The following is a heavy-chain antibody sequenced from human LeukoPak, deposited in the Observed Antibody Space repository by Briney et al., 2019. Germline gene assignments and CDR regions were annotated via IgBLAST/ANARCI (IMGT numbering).Heavy chain of an antibody. CDR1: GFIFSSYW. D-gene: IGHD2-15*01. Sequence: PGRSLRLSCAASGFIFSSYWMSWVRQAPGKGVEWVANIKQDGSEKYYVDSVKGRFTISRDNAKNSLYLQMNSLRAEDTAVYYCARDREEYCSGGSCTNFDYWGQGILVTVSS. J-gene: IGHJ4*02. CDR2: IKQDGSEK. CDR3: ARDREEYCSGGSCTNFDY. V-gene: IGHV3-7*01.